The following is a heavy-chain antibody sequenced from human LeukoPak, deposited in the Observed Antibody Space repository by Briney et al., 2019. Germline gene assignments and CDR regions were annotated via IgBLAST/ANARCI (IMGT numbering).Heavy chain of an antibody. Sequence: SETLSLTCTVSGGSISTYYWSWIRQPPGKGLEWTGYIYYTGSTSYNPSLKSRVTISVDTSKNQFSLKLSSVTAADTAVYFCARGPYSYDSSGAFDIWGQGTMVTVSS. CDR3: ARGPYSYDSSGAFDI. CDR2: IYYTGST. V-gene: IGHV4-59*08. J-gene: IGHJ3*02. D-gene: IGHD3-22*01. CDR1: GGSISTYY.